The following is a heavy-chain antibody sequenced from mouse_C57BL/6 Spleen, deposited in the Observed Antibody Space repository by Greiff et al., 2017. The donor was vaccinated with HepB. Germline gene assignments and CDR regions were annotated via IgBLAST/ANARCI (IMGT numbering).Heavy chain of an antibody. CDR1: GYPITSDH. J-gene: IGHJ2*01. CDR2: ISYSGST. V-gene: IGHV3-8*01. D-gene: IGHD1-3*01. Sequence: EVKLQASGPGPAKPSQTLSLTCPVTGYPITSDHWNWIRKFPGNKREYMGYISYSGSTYYNPSLKSRISITRDTSKNQYYLQLNSVTTEDTATYYSAKFYIEAYYFDYWGQGTTLTVSS. CDR3: AKFYIEAYYFDY.